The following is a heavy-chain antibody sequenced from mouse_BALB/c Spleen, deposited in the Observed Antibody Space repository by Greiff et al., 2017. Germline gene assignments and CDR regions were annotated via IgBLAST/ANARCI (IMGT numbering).Heavy chain of an antibody. Sequence: EVKLQESGTVLARPGASVKMSCKASGYTFTSYWMHWVKQRPGQGLEWIGAIYPGNSDTSYNQKFKGKAKLTAVTSTSTAYMELSSLTNEDSAVYYCTRGDYGSSLFDYWGQGTTLTVSS. J-gene: IGHJ2*01. CDR1: GYTFTSYW. CDR2: IYPGNSDT. V-gene: IGHV1-5*01. D-gene: IGHD1-1*01. CDR3: TRGDYGSSLFDY.